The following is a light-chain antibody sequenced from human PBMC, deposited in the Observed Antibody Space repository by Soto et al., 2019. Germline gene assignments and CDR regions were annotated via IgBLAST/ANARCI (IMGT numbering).Light chain of an antibody. CDR1: QSVNRDY. V-gene: IGKV3-20*01. Sequence: EIVLAQSPGTLSLSPGERATLSCRASQSVNRDYLAWFQQKPGQAPRLLIYGASTRTTGIPDRFSGSGSGTDFTLTIGRLEPGDFAVYYCLHYGGSPLTFGQGTRLEI. CDR3: LHYGGSPLT. CDR2: GAS. J-gene: IGKJ5*01.